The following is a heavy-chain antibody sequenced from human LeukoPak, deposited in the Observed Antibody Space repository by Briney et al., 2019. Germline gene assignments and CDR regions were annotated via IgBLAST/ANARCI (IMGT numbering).Heavy chain of an antibody. Sequence: GGSLRLSCAASGFTFSSYEMNWVSQAPGKGLEWVSYISSSGSTIYYADSVKGRFTISRDNAKNSLYLQMNSLRAEDTAIYYCAKELQWHLRSYHFDYWGPGTLVTVSS. CDR3: AKELQWHLRSYHFDY. CDR2: ISSSGSTI. CDR1: GFTFSSYE. D-gene: IGHD6-19*01. V-gene: IGHV3-48*03. J-gene: IGHJ4*02.